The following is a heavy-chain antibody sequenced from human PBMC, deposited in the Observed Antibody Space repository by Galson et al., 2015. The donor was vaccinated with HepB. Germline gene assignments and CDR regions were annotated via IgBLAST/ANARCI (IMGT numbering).Heavy chain of an antibody. CDR1: GFTFSSYV. V-gene: IGHV3-30-3*01. Sequence: SLRLSCAASGFTFSSYVMHWVRQAPGKGLEWVAVISYDGSNKYYADSVKGRFTISRDNSKNTLYLQMNSLRAEDTAVYYCASYTPRVGYNPGVFLGYYYYGMDVWGQGTTVTVSS. CDR3: ASYTPRVGYNPGVFLGYYYYGMDV. CDR2: ISYDGSNK. J-gene: IGHJ6*02. D-gene: IGHD5-24*01.